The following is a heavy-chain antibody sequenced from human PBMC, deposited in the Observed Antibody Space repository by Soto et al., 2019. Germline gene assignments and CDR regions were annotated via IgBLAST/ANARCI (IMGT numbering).Heavy chain of an antibody. CDR2: IDPSGGST. Sequence: ASVKVSCKASGYHLTSYYRHRVLQAPGQGLEWMGIIDPSGGSTSYVQKLQGRVTMTRDTSTSSVYMELSSLRSEDTAVYYCARESRNGMDVWGQGTTVTVSS. CDR3: ARESRNGMDV. CDR1: GYHLTSYY. V-gene: IGHV1-46*04. J-gene: IGHJ6*02.